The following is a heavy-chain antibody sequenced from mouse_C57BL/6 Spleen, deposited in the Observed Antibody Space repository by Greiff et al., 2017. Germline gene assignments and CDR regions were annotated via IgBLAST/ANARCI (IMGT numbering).Heavy chain of an antibody. J-gene: IGHJ1*03. D-gene: IGHD1-1*01. Sequence: QVQLQQPGAELVKPGASVKLSCKASGYTFTSYWMHWVKQRPEQGLEWIGMIHPNSGSTNYNEKFKSKATLTVDKSSSTAYMQRSSLTSEDSAVYYCATDYGSSYGYFDVWGTGTTVTVSS. V-gene: IGHV1-64*01. CDR2: IHPNSGST. CDR3: ATDYGSSYGYFDV. CDR1: GYTFTSYW.